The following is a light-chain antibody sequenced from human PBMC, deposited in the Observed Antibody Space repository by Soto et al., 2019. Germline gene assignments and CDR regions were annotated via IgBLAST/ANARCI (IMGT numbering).Light chain of an antibody. J-gene: IGKJ1*01. Sequence: EIVMTQSPATLSVSPGERATLSCRASQSVSSNLAWYQQKPGQAPRLLIYGSSTRATDIPARFSGSGSGTDFSLTISSLQSEDFAVYYCQQYGSSPRTFGQGTKVDIK. V-gene: IGKV3-15*01. CDR2: GSS. CDR3: QQYGSSPRT. CDR1: QSVSSN.